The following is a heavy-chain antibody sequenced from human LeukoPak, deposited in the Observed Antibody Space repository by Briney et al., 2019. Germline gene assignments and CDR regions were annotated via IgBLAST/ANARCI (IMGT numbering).Heavy chain of an antibody. CDR3: ARDSSSAYYFDY. CDR2: IWYDGSNK. V-gene: IGHV3-33*08. CDR1: GFTFSSCG. D-gene: IGHD6-13*01. J-gene: IGHJ4*02. Sequence: GRYLRLSCAASGFTFSSCGMQWVRQAPGKGLEWVAVIWYDGSNKYYVDSVKGRFTISRDNSKNTLYLQMNSLRVEDTAVYYCARDSSSAYYFDYWGQGTLVTVFS.